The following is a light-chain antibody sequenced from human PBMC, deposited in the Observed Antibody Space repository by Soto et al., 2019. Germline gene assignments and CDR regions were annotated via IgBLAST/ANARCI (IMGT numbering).Light chain of an antibody. Sequence: IVMTQSPSTLSVSPGEGVTLSCGASQSVSSNLAWYQQRPGQAPRLLIYGASTRATGIPASFSGSGSGTEFTLTISSLQYEDFAVYYCQQYNNWHPITFGQGTRLEIK. V-gene: IGKV3-15*01. CDR3: QQYNNWHPIT. CDR1: QSVSSN. J-gene: IGKJ5*01. CDR2: GAS.